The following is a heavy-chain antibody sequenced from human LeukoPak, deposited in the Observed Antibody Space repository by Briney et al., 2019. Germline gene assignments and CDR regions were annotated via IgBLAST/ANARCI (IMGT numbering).Heavy chain of an antibody. J-gene: IGHJ4*02. Sequence: SETLSLTCTVSGGSISNYYWSWVRQPPGKGLEWIGCIYYIGSTNYNPSLKSRVTISPDTSKTQFSLELSSVTAADTAVYYCARHGGAYSFDYWGQGTLVTVSS. CDR1: GGSISNYY. V-gene: IGHV4-59*08. CDR3: ARHGGAYSFDY. D-gene: IGHD4-11*01. CDR2: IYYIGST.